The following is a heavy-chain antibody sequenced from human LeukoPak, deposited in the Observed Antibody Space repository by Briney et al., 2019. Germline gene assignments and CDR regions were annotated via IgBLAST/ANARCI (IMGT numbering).Heavy chain of an antibody. CDR1: GGSISSYY. Sequence: SETLSLTCTVSGGSISSYYWSWIRQPPGKGLEWIGYIYYSGSTNYNPSPKSRVTISVDTSKNQFSLKLSSVTAADTAVYYCARALTYDDYYGADAFDIWGQGTMVTVSS. CDR2: IYYSGST. D-gene: IGHD3-16*01. V-gene: IGHV4-59*01. J-gene: IGHJ3*02. CDR3: ARALTYDDYYGADAFDI.